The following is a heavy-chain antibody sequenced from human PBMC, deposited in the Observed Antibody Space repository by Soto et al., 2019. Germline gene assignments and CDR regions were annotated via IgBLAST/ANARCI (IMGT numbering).Heavy chain of an antibody. CDR2: VIPLFATT. CDR1: GGTFGNYG. CDR3: ARTRRETHLIHAFDI. J-gene: IGHJ3*02. Sequence: QVQLVQSGADVKKPGSSGKVSCKAAGGTFGNYGISWVRQAPGQGLEWMGGVIPLFATTDYAQKVQGRVTITADEPTSTAYMDVRSLRSEDTAVYYCARTRRETHLIHAFDIWGQGTMVTVCS. V-gene: IGHV1-69*01.